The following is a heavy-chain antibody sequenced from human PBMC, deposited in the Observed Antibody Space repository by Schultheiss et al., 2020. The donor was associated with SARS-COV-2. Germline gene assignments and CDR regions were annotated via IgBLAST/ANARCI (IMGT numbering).Heavy chain of an antibody. CDR2: INHSGST. J-gene: IGHJ4*02. D-gene: IGHD3-10*01. CDR1: GFIVSSSY. Sequence: GSLRLSCVASGFIVSSSYMSWVRQAPGKGLEWIGEINHSGSTNYNPSLKSRVTISVDTSKNQFSLKLTSVTAADTAVYYCARRMGFGDWSFDSWGQGTLVTVSS. CDR3: ARRMGFGDWSFDS. V-gene: IGHV4-34*01.